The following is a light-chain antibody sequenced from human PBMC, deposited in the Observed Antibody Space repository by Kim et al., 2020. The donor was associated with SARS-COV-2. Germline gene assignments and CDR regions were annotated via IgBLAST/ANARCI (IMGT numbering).Light chain of an antibody. V-gene: IGKV1D-13*01. Sequence: IQLTQSPSSLSASVGDTVTITCRASQGINSALAWYQQKPGKAPNLLSSDASSLQSGVPSRFSGSGSGTDFTLTISSLQPEDFATYSCQKYNYLITFGQGTRLEIK. J-gene: IGKJ5*01. CDR1: QGINSA. CDR3: QKYNYLIT. CDR2: DAS.